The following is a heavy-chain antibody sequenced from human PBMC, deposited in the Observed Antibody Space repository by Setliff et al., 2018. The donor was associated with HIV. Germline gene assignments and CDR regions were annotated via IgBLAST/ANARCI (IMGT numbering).Heavy chain of an antibody. V-gene: IGHV4-39*01. CDR1: GGSISSSTYY. CDR3: ARRIGAGNFDY. CDR2: IYHSGFT. D-gene: IGHD3-16*01. J-gene: IGHJ4*02. Sequence: SETLSLTCSVSGGSISSSTYYWGWIRQPPGQGLEWIGSIYHSGFTYHNPSLKSRITLSVDTSKNQFSLKLSSVTAADTAVYYCARRIGAGNFDYWGQGTLVTVSS.